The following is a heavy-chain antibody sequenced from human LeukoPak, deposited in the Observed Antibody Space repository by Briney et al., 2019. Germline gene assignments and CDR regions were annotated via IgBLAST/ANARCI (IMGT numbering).Heavy chain of an antibody. CDR1: GGSISNYY. CDR2: IYYSGTT. Sequence: SETLSLTCTVSGGSISNYYWSWIRQPPGKGLEWIGYIYYSGTTTYNPSLKSRVTISIDTSKNQFSLKLSSVTAADTAVYYCARETSDGGWYHDYWGQGTLVTVSS. CDR3: ARETSDGGWYHDY. J-gene: IGHJ4*02. V-gene: IGHV4-59*01. D-gene: IGHD6-19*01.